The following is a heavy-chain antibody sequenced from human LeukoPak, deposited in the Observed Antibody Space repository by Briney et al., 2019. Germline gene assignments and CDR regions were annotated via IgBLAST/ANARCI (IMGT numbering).Heavy chain of an antibody. V-gene: IGHV3-30*03. CDR3: ARVRPYYFDY. Sequence: GGSLRLSCAASGFTFSNYGMHWVRQAPGKGLEWVAVISYYGSNKDYADSVKGRFTISRDNAKNSLYLQMNSLRAEDTAVYYCARVRPYYFDYWGQGTLVTVSS. CDR1: GFTFSNYG. D-gene: IGHD6-6*01. CDR2: ISYYGSNK. J-gene: IGHJ4*02.